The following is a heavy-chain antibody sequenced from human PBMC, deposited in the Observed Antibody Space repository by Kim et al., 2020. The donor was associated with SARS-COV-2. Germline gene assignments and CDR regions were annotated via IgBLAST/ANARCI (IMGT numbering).Heavy chain of an antibody. V-gene: IGHV3-7*01. CDR1: GFTFSSYW. CDR2: INQDGSQE. Sequence: GGSLRLSCAVSGFTFSSYWMSWVRQAPGRGLEWVANINQDGSQEYHVDSVKGRFTISRDNANNSLYLQMNSLRAEDTAVYYCSRLAGLSWVDPLGQGTL. J-gene: IGHJ5*02. CDR3: SRLAGLSWVDP.